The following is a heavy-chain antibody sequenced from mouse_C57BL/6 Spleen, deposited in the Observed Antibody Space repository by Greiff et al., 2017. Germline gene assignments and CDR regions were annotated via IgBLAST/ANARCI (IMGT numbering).Heavy chain of an antibody. CDR3: ARSGYSNYGDY. CDR2: IDPSDSYT. V-gene: IGHV1-69*01. CDR1: GYTFTSYW. D-gene: IGHD2-5*01. Sequence: VQLQQPGAELVMPGASVKLSCKASGYTFTSYWMHWVKQRPGQGLEWIGEIDPSDSYTNYNQKFKGKSTLTVDKSSSTAYMQLSSLTSEDSAVYYCARSGYSNYGDYWGQGTTLTVSS. J-gene: IGHJ2*01.